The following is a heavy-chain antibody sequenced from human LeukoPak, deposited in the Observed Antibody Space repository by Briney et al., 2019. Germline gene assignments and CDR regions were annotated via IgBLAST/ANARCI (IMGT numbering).Heavy chain of an antibody. Sequence: ASVKVSCKASGYTFTGYYMHWVRQAPGQGLEWMGWINPNSGGTNYAQKFQGRVTMTRDTSISTAYMELSRLRSDDTAVYYCARDIVVVPAASPLDYWGQGTLVTVSS. D-gene: IGHD2-2*01. CDR1: GYTFTGYY. CDR3: ARDIVVVPAASPLDY. CDR2: INPNSGGT. V-gene: IGHV1-2*02. J-gene: IGHJ4*02.